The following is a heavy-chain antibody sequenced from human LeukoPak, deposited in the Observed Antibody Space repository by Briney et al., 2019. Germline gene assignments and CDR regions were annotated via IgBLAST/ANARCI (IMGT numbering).Heavy chain of an antibody. Sequence: GGSLRLSCAASGFTFSSYGMHWVRQAPGKGLEWVALIWYDGSNKYYADSVKGRLTISRDNSKNTLYLQMNSLRAEDTAVYYCAREGPRGNSQFGYWGQGTLVTVSS. J-gene: IGHJ4*02. CDR1: GFTFSSYG. CDR3: AREGPRGNSQFGY. V-gene: IGHV3-33*01. CDR2: IWYDGSNK. D-gene: IGHD2/OR15-2a*01.